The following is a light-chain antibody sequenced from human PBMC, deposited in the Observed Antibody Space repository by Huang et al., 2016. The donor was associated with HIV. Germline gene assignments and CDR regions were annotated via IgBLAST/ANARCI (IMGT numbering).Light chain of an antibody. CDR1: KNINTD. CDR2: SAS. CDR3: QQGYSALIT. V-gene: IGKV1-39*01. Sequence: DILLTQSPSSLSASVGDRVTITCRASKNINTDLNWYQQKPGKAPNLLIQSASTLQTGVPSMFSGSGSGTDFTLTVNSLQPEDSATYYCQQGYSALITFGQGTRL. J-gene: IGKJ5*01.